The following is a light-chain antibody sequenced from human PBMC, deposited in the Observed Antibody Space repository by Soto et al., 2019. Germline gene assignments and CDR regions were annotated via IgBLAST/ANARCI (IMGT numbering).Light chain of an antibody. V-gene: IGLV2-14*01. CDR2: EVS. J-gene: IGLJ2*01. Sequence: QSVLTQPASVSGSPGQSITISCTGTSSDVGAYTYVSWYQQHPGKAPKLMIFEVSDRPSGVSNHFSGSKSGNTASLTISGLQAEDEADYYCSSYTTSNTLVFGGGTQLTVL. CDR3: SSYTTSNTLV. CDR1: SSDVGAYTY.